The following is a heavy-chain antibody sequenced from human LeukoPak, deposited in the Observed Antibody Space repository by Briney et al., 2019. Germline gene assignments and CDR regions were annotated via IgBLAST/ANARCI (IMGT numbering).Heavy chain of an antibody. CDR2: IYYSGST. CDR3: AREPAAAGTVGAFDI. Sequence: PSETLSLTCAVYGGSFSGYYWSWIRQPPGKGLEWIGYIYYSGSTNYNPSLKSRVTISVDTSKNQFSLKLSSVTAADTAVYYCAREPAAAGTVGAFDIWGQGTMVTVSS. J-gene: IGHJ3*02. V-gene: IGHV4-59*01. CDR1: GGSFSGYY. D-gene: IGHD6-13*01.